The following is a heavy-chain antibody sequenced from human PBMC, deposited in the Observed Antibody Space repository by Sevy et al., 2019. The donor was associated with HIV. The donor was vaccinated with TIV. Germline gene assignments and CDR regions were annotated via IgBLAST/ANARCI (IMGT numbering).Heavy chain of an antibody. V-gene: IGHV4-59*01. CDR2: IYYSGST. CDR1: GGSISSYY. J-gene: IGHJ5*02. D-gene: IGHD6-13*01. Sequence: SETLSLTCTVSGGSISSYYWSWIRQPPGKGLEWIGYIYYSGSTNYNPSLKSRVTISVDTSKNQFSLKLSSVTAADTAVYYCAGSRYSSSWYAYNWFDPWGQGTLVTVSS. CDR3: AGSRYSSSWYAYNWFDP.